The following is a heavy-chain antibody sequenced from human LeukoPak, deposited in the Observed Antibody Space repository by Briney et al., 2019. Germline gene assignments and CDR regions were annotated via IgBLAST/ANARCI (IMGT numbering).Heavy chain of an antibody. CDR3: ARDRGELRLIDY. CDR2: INPSGGST. V-gene: IGHV1-46*01. D-gene: IGHD1-26*01. J-gene: IGHJ4*02. Sequence: ASVKVSCKASGYTFTSYGISWVRQAPGQGLEWMGIINPSGGSTSYAQKFQGRVTMTRDTSTSTVYMELSSLRSEDTAVYYCARDRGELRLIDYWGQGTLVTVSS. CDR1: GYTFTSYG.